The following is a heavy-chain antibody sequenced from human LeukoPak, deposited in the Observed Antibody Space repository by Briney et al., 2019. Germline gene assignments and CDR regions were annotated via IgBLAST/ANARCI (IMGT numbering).Heavy chain of an antibody. CDR3: ARPVVPTAPYYYYGMDV. CDR1: GFTFSSYA. V-gene: IGHV3-64*01. Sequence: GGSLRLSCAASGFTFSSYAMHWVRQAPGKGLEYVSAISSNGGSTYYANSVKGRFTISRDNSKNTLYLQMGSLRAEDMAVYYCARPVVPTAPYYYYGMDVWGQGTTVTVSS. CDR2: ISSNGGST. D-gene: IGHD2-15*01. J-gene: IGHJ6*02.